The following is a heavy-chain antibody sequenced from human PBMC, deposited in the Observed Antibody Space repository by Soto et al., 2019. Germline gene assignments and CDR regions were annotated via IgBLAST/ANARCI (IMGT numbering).Heavy chain of an antibody. CDR3: ARGSSGWSAHYYFDY. D-gene: IGHD6-19*01. CDR1: GGSISCSSYY. V-gene: IGHV4-39*01. J-gene: IGHJ4*02. Sequence: SETLSLTCTVSGGSISCSSYYWGWIRQPPGKGLEWIGSIYYSGSTYYNPSLKSRVTISVDTSKNQFSLKLSSVTAADTAVYYCARGSSGWSAHYYFDYWGQGTLVTVSS. CDR2: IYYSGST.